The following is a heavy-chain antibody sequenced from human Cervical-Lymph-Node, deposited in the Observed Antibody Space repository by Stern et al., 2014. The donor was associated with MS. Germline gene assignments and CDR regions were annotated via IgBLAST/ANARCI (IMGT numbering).Heavy chain of an antibody. Sequence: QVQLGESGGGVVQPGRSLRLSCAASGFMFSYYALHWVRQAPGKGLEWVAVISNDGRNKNYAESVKGRFPISRDNSKNTLYLQMNSLRPEDTAVYFCARPLGDCGGGTCYSDFDYWGQGTLVTVSS. D-gene: IGHD2-15*01. CDR2: ISNDGRNK. CDR1: GFMFSYYA. J-gene: IGHJ4*02. V-gene: IGHV3-30*04. CDR3: ARPLGDCGGGTCYSDFDY.